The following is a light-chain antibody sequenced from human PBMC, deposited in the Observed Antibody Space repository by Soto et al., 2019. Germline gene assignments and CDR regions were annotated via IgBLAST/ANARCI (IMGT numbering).Light chain of an antibody. V-gene: IGKV3-15*01. CDR3: QQYNKWPPRT. J-gene: IGKJ1*01. CDR2: GAS. CDR1: QSVASN. Sequence: IVMTQSPATLSVSPGETATLSCRASQSVASNLAWYQQRPGQAPRLLVYGASTRATGIPARFSGSGSGTEFTLTITSLQSEDFAVYYCQQYNKWPPRTFGQGTKVEIK.